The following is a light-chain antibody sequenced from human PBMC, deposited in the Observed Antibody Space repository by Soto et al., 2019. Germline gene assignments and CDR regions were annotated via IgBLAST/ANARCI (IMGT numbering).Light chain of an antibody. CDR1: SGHSRYA. CDR2: LNSDGSH. V-gene: IGLV4-69*01. J-gene: IGLJ2*01. CDR3: QTWGTGTVV. Sequence: QLVLTQSPSASASLGASVKLTCTLSSGHSRYAIAWHQQQPEKGPRYLMKLNSDGSHSKGDGIPDRFSGSSSGAERYLTISSLQSEDEADYYWQTWGTGTVVFGGGTKLTVL.